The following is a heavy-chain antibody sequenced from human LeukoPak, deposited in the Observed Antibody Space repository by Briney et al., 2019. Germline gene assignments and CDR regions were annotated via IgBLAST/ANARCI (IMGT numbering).Heavy chain of an antibody. Sequence: GGSLRLSCAASGFTFSSYGMHWVRQAPGKGLEWVAVISYGGSNKYYADSVKGRFTISRDNSKNTLYLQMNSLRAEDTAVYYCAKARLAAAGTGAFDVWSQGTMVTVSS. CDR1: GFTFSSYG. CDR3: AKARLAAAGTGAFDV. V-gene: IGHV3-30*18. J-gene: IGHJ3*01. D-gene: IGHD6-13*01. CDR2: ISYGGSNK.